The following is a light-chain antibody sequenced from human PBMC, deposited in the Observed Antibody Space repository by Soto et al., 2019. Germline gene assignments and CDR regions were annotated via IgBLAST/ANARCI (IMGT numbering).Light chain of an antibody. CDR2: DGF. J-gene: IGKJ4*01. CDR3: QQYKRYSLT. CDR1: QSINNW. V-gene: IGKV1-5*01. Sequence: DIQMTQSPSTLSASVGDRVTITCRASQSINNWLAWYQQKPGKAPKLLIYDGFSLESGVPLRFSGSGFGTEFTLTISSLQPDDSATYYCQQYKRYSLTVGGGTKVESK.